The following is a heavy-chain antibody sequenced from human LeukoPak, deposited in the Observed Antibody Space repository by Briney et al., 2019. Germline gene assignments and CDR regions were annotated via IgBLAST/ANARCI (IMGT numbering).Heavy chain of an antibody. D-gene: IGHD3-22*01. V-gene: IGHV3-15*01. Sequence: PGGSLRLSCAASGFTFSNAWMSWVRQAPGKGLEWVGRIKSKTDGGTTDYAAPVKGRFTISRDDSKNTLYLQMNSLKTEDTAVYYCTTDTYYDSSGYRDYFDYWGQGTLVTVSS. J-gene: IGHJ4*02. CDR2: IKSKTDGGTT. CDR1: GFTFSNAW. CDR3: TTDTYYDSSGYRDYFDY.